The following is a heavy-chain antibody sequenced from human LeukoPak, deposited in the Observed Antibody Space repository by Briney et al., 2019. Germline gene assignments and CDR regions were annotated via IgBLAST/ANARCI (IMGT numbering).Heavy chain of an antibody. V-gene: IGHV3-9*01. CDR3: AKDIGKYYDSSGYWEFDY. D-gene: IGHD3-22*01. CDR2: ISWNSGSI. Sequence: GGSLRLSCAASGFTFDDYAMHWVRQAPGKGLEWVSGISWNSGSIGYADSVKGRFTISRDNAKNSLYLQMNSLRAEDAALYYCAKDIGKYYDSSGYWEFDYWGQGPLVTVSS. CDR1: GFTFDDYA. J-gene: IGHJ4*02.